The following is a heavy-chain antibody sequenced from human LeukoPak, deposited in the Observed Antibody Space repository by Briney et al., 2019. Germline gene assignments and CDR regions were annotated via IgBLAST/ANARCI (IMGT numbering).Heavy chain of an antibody. Sequence: GGSLRLSCAASGFTYSNAWMSWVRQAPGKGLEWVGRIKSKTDGGTTDYAAPVKGRFTISRDDSKNTLYLQMNSLKTEDTAVYYCAFYYYGTRTFGPWGQGTLVTVSS. D-gene: IGHD3-10*01. J-gene: IGHJ5*02. CDR3: AFYYYGTRTFGP. V-gene: IGHV3-15*01. CDR2: IKSKTDGGTT. CDR1: GFTYSNAW.